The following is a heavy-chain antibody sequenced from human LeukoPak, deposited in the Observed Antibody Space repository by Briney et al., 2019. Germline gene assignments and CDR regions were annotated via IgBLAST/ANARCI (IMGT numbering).Heavy chain of an antibody. J-gene: IGHJ4*01. CDR2: IGISSGNT. Sequence: GGSLRLSCAASGFNFIDYSMNWVRQAPGKGLEWISYIGISSGNTKYADSVKGRFTISRDKARNSLYLQMNSLRVEDTAMYYCARDHRYAYDNWGHGTLVTVSS. D-gene: IGHD5-12*01. CDR3: ARDHRYAYDN. V-gene: IGHV3-48*01. CDR1: GFNFIDYS.